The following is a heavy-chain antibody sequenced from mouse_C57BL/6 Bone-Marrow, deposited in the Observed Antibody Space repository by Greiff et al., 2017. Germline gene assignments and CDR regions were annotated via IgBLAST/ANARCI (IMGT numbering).Heavy chain of an antibody. V-gene: IGHV1-80*01. Sequence: QVQLQQSGAELVKPGASVKISCKASGYAFSSYWMNWVKQRPGKGLEWIGQIYPGDGDTNYNGKFKGKATLTADKSSSTAYMQLSILTSEDSAVYFCARTNYYGSSLFYWYCDVWGTGTTVTVSS. CDR1: GYAFSSYW. D-gene: IGHD1-1*01. J-gene: IGHJ1*03. CDR2: IYPGDGDT. CDR3: ARTNYYGSSLFYWYCDV.